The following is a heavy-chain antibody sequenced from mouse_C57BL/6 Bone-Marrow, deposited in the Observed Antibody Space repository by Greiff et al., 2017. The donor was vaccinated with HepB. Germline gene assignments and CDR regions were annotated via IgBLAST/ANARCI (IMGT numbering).Heavy chain of an antibody. J-gene: IGHJ2*01. D-gene: IGHD1-1*01. CDR2: IYPGDGDT. Sequence: QVQLQQSGPELVKPGASVKISCKASGYAFSSSWMNWVKQRPGKGLEWIGRIYPGDGDTNYNGKFKGKATLTADKSSSTAYMQLSSLTSEDSAVYFCASTGLYYGSSPYYWGQGTTLTVSS. CDR3: ASTGLYYGSSPYY. CDR1: GYAFSSSW. V-gene: IGHV1-82*01.